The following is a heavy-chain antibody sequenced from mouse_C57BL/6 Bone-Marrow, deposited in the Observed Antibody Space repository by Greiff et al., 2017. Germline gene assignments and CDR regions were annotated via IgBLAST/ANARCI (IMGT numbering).Heavy chain of an antibody. V-gene: IGHV1-64*01. Sequence: QVQLQQPGAELVKPGASVKLSCKASGYTFTSYWMHWVKQRPGQGLEWIGMIHPNSASTNYNEKFKSKATLTVDKSSSTAYMQLRILTSADSAVYYCARGITTVVEGFAYWGQGTLVTVSA. CDR2: IHPNSAST. J-gene: IGHJ3*01. D-gene: IGHD1-1*01. CDR1: GYTFTSYW. CDR3: ARGITTVVEGFAY.